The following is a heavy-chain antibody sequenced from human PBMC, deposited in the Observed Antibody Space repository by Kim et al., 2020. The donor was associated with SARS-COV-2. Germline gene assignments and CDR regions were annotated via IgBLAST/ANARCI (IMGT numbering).Heavy chain of an antibody. D-gene: IGHD2-2*02. CDR1: GGSFSGYN. Sequence: SETLSLTCAVYGGSFSGYNWSWIRQPPGKGLEWIGEINHSGSTNHSPSLKSRITISVDTSKNQFSLRLRSMTATDTGVYYCARGRAGVVPAPVLGLGPYYEYYAMYAWGRGRPVAASS. V-gene: IGHV4-34*01. CDR3: ARGRAGVVPAPVLGLGPYYEYYAMYA. CDR2: INHSGST. J-gene: IGHJ6*02.